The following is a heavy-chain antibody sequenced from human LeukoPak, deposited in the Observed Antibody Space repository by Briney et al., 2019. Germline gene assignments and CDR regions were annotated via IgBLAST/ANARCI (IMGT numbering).Heavy chain of an antibody. J-gene: IGHJ4*02. Sequence: GESLKISCKGSGYSLPSYWIGWVRQMPGKGLEWMGIIYPGDSDARYSPSFQGRVTISADKSINTAYLQWSSLKASDTAMYYCARYRSDFWSGYVDYWGQGTLVSVPS. V-gene: IGHV5-51*01. CDR2: IYPGDSDA. CDR3: ARYRSDFWSGYVDY. D-gene: IGHD3-3*01. CDR1: GYSLPSYW.